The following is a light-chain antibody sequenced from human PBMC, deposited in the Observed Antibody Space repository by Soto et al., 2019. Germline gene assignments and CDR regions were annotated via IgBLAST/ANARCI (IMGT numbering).Light chain of an antibody. V-gene: IGKV1-6*01. CDR3: LQDHDDSWT. CDR1: RDIGSD. Sequence: IKLTQSPSSLSAYVGDRITLTCRAGRDIGSDLSWYQQKPGKAPTLLIYAASNLQSGVPSRFRGSRSGTEITLTVSSLQPEDFATYYCLQDHDDSWTFGQGTKVDIK. J-gene: IGKJ1*01. CDR2: AAS.